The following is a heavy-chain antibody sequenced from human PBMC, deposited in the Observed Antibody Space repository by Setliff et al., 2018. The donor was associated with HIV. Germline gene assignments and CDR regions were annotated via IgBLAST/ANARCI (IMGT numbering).Heavy chain of an antibody. CDR2: IHPVDSDT. V-gene: IGHV5-51*01. CDR1: GYSFTNYW. J-gene: IGHJ4*02. Sequence: PGESLKISCKGSGYSFTNYWIGWVRQMPGKGLEWMGIIHPVDSDTRYSPSSQGQVTISADKSINTAYLQLSSLQASDTAMYYCARRASKASLDYWGQGTLVTVSS. CDR3: ARRASKASLDY.